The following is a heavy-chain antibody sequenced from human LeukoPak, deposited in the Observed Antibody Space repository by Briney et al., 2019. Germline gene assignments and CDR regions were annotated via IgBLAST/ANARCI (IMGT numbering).Heavy chain of an antibody. CDR3: ARATYYDILTEDY. V-gene: IGHV3-21*01. CDR2: ISSRSDYI. Sequence: PGGSLRLSCAASGFTFSSYPMNWVRQAPGKGLEWVPSISSRSDYIYYADSVKGRFTISRDNSKNTLYLQMNSLRAEDTAVYYCARATYYDILTEDYWGQGTLVTVSS. J-gene: IGHJ4*02. D-gene: IGHD3-9*01. CDR1: GFTFSSYP.